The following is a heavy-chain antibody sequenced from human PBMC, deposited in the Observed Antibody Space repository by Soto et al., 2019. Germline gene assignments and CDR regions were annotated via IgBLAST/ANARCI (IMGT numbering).Heavy chain of an antibody. CDR1: GYTFTSYG. J-gene: IGHJ4*02. CDR3: ARGRYGGY. D-gene: IGHD3-10*01. V-gene: IGHV1-18*01. CDR2: ISAHNGNT. Sequence: QVHLVQSGAEVKKPGASVKVSCKASGYTFTSYGITWVRQAPGQGLEWMGWISAHNGNTDYAQKLQGRVIVTRDTSTSTAYMELRSLISDDSAVYYCARGRYGGYWGQGALVTVSS.